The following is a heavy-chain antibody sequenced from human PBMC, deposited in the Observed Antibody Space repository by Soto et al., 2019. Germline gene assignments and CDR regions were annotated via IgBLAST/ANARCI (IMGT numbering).Heavy chain of an antibody. V-gene: IGHV3-30-3*01. CDR3: ARAFCSRSSCSAAPFDP. CDR1: GFTFSSYA. J-gene: IGHJ5*02. D-gene: IGHD2-2*01. CDR2: ISSDGSNT. Sequence: GGSLRLSCAASGFTFSSYAVHWVRQAPGKGLEWVAVISSDGSNTYYADSVKGRFTISRDNSKNTLYQQMNSLGAEDTAVYYCARAFCSRSSCSAAPFDPWGQGTLVTVS.